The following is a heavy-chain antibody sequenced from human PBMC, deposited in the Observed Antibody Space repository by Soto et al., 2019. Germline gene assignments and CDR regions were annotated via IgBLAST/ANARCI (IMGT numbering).Heavy chain of an antibody. V-gene: IGHV4-59*08. D-gene: IGHD3-16*01. Sequence: SETLSLTCTVSGGSISSYYWSWIRQPPGKGLEWIGYIYYSGSTNYNPSLKSRVTISVDTSKNQFSLKLSSVTAADTAVYYCARHNGPLYVGYYYDMDVWGQRTTVTVSS. CDR1: GGSISSYY. CDR3: ARHNGPLYVGYYYDMDV. CDR2: IYYSGST. J-gene: IGHJ6*02.